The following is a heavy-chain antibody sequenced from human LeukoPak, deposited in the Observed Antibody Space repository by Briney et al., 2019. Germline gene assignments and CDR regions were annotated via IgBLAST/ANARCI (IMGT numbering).Heavy chain of an antibody. CDR3: AKTGGLVWSGYYTRFDP. CDR1: GFTFSSYA. Sequence: GGSLRLSCAASGFTFSSYAMSWVRQAPGKGLEWVSAISGSGGSTYYADSVKGRFNISRDNSKNTLYLQMNSLRAEDTAVYYCAKTGGLVWSGYYTRFDPWGQGTLVTVSS. CDR2: ISGSGGST. J-gene: IGHJ5*02. D-gene: IGHD3-3*01. V-gene: IGHV3-23*01.